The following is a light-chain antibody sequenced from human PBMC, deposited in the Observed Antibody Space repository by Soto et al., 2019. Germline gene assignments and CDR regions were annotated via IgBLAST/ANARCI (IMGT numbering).Light chain of an antibody. CDR1: QSVSSN. J-gene: IGKJ5*01. CDR2: GAS. Sequence: ELVMTQAPATPSVSPGGRATLSCRASQSVSSNLAWYQQRPGQANRLLIYGASTRATGIPARFSGSGSGTEFTLTISSLQSEEFAVYYCKKRRSWQVTVGKGKRLEIK. V-gene: IGKV3-15*01. CDR3: KKRRSWQVT.